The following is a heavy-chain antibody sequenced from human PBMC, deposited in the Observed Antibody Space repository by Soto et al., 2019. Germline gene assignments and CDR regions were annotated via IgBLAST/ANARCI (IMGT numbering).Heavy chain of an antibody. J-gene: IGHJ6*02. D-gene: IGHD3-10*01. CDR3: ARNMDYYYGPGSGNGHGV. CDR2: INPKFGDT. V-gene: IGHV1-2*02. Sequence: QVQLVQSGAEVKEPGDSVRVSCEASGYTFTAHYIHWVRQVPGQGLEWMGWINPKFGDTTYAQDFQGRVTMTRDMSISTVYMELSRLTSDDTAIYYCARNMDYYYGPGSGNGHGVWGQGTTVTVFS. CDR1: GYTFTAHY.